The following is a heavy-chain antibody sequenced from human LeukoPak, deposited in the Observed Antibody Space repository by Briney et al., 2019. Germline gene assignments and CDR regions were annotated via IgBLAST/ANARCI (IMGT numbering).Heavy chain of an antibody. CDR1: GFTFDDYA. Sequence: GRSLRLSCAASGFTFDDYAMYWVRQAPGKGLEWVSGISWNSGSIGYADSVKGRFTISRDNAKNSLYLQMNSLRAEDTALYYCAKDITAMVTSLFDYWGQGTLVTVPS. CDR3: AKDITAMVTSLFDY. D-gene: IGHD5-18*01. J-gene: IGHJ4*02. CDR2: ISWNSGSI. V-gene: IGHV3-9*01.